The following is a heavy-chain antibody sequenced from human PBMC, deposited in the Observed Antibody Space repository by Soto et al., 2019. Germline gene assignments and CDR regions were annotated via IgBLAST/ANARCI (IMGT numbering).Heavy chain of an antibody. CDR1: GFTFSSHS. D-gene: IGHD3-10*01. CDR3: EGDRRWGVRGDALGY. J-gene: IGHJ4*02. CDR2: INSSGIYI. Sequence: EVQLVESGGGLVQPGGSLRLSCAASGFTFSSHSMNWVRQAPGKGLEWVSSINSSGIYIYYADSVNGRFTISRDNAKNSLYLQINSLRPEDTAVYFREGDRRWGVRGDALGYWGQGSQVIVSS. V-gene: IGHV3-21*01.